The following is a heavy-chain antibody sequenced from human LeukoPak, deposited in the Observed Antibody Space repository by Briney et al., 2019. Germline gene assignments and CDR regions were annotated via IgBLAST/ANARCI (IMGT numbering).Heavy chain of an antibody. D-gene: IGHD3-10*01. V-gene: IGHV3-11*01. Sequence: GSLRLSCAASGFTFSDYYMSGIRQAPGKGLEWVSYIISSGSTIYYADSVKGRFTISRDNAKNSLYLQMNSLRAEDTAMYYCARLLVRGNTEDYWGQGTLVTVSS. CDR1: GFTFSDYY. CDR2: IISSGSTI. CDR3: ARLLVRGNTEDY. J-gene: IGHJ4*02.